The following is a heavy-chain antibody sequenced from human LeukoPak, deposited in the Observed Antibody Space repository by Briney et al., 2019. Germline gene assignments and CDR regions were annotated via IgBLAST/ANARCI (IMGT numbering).Heavy chain of an antibody. J-gene: IGHJ4*02. Sequence: NPGGSLRLSCAASGFTFSSSAMSWVRQAPGKGLEWIGEINHSGSTNYNPSLKSRVTISVDTSKNQFSLKLSSVTAADTAVYYCARLRAWLVRRQYYFDYWGQGTLVTVSS. CDR1: GFTFSSSA. D-gene: IGHD6-19*01. CDR2: INHSGST. CDR3: ARLRAWLVRRQYYFDY. V-gene: IGHV4-34*01.